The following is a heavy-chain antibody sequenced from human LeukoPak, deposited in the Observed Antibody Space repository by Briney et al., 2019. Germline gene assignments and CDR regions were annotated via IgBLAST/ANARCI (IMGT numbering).Heavy chain of an antibody. J-gene: IGHJ4*02. CDR3: ARGWTIFGVDPFDY. Sequence: SETLSLTCTVSGGSITSSYWSWIRQSPGEALEWVGFTHHNGNTNYNPSLNSRVTISIDTSKNQFSLWLRSVTAADTAVYYCARGWTIFGVDPFDYWGQGILVTVSS. D-gene: IGHD3-3*01. CDR1: GGSITSSY. V-gene: IGHV4-59*01. CDR2: THHNGNT.